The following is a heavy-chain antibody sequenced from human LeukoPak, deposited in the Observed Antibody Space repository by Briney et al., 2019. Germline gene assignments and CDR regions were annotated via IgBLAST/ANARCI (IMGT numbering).Heavy chain of an antibody. D-gene: IGHD2-21*02. CDR3: ARRVVVTAIDAFDI. V-gene: IGHV4-59*13. J-gene: IGHJ3*02. CDR2: IYDSEST. Sequence: PSETLSLTCTVSSGSISSYYWSGIRQPPGKGVECMGYIYDSESTNYSPSLKGPLTISVDTSKNQFSQKLSSVTAADTAVYYCARRVVVTAIDAFDIWGQGTMVTVSS. CDR1: SGSISSYY.